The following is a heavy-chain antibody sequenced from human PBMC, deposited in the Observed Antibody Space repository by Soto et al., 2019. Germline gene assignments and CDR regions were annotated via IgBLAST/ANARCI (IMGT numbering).Heavy chain of an antibody. CDR3: ARVDTGIVTAWFDP. CDR1: GYTFTSYG. Sequence: ALVKVSCKASGYTFTSYGISWVRQAPGQGLEWMGWISAYNGNTNYAQKLQGRVTMTTDTSTSTAYMELRSVTAADTAVYYCARVDTGIVTAWFDPWGQGTLVTVSS. J-gene: IGHJ5*02. CDR2: ISAYNGNT. D-gene: IGHD5-18*01. V-gene: IGHV1-18*01.